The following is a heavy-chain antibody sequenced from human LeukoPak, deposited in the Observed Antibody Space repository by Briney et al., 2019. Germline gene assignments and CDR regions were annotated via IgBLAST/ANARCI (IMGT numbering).Heavy chain of an antibody. Sequence: ASVKVSCKASGYTFTSYGISWVRQAPGQGLEWMGWISAYNGNTNYAQKLQGRVTMTTDTSTSTAYMELSSLRSEDTAVYYCATAIGSGIDWFDPWGREPWSPSPQ. CDR1: GYTFTSYG. CDR3: ATAIGSGIDWFDP. D-gene: IGHD3-10*01. V-gene: IGHV1-18*01. J-gene: IGHJ5*02. CDR2: ISAYNGNT.